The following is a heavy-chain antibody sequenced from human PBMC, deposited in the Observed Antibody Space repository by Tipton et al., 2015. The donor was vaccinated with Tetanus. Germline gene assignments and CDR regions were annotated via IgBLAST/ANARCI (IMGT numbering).Heavy chain of an antibody. CDR3: AKDPRYPTRTD. J-gene: IGHJ4*02. Sequence: QLVQSGGNVVQPGRSLRLSCAASGITLSDFGMHWVRQAPGKGLEWVAVIWYDGINKHYADSVKGRFTVSRDISKNTLYLQMNSLSAEDTAVYYCAKDPRYPTRTDWGQGTLVTVSS. V-gene: IGHV3-33*06. CDR2: IWYDGINK. D-gene: IGHD1-14*01. CDR1: GITLSDFG.